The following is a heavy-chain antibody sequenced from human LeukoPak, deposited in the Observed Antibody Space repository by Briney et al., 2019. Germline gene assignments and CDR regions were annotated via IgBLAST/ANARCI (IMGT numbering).Heavy chain of an antibody. V-gene: IGHV3-13*01. CDR2: IGTASDT. CDR3: ARGPPRGKYYYMDV. CDR1: GFTFSSFD. J-gene: IGHJ6*03. Sequence: GGSLRLSCAASGFTFSSFDMHWVRQPTGQGLEWVSTIGTASDTYYPGSVEGRFTLSRDNAKNSLYLLMNSLTAGDTAVYYCARGPPRGKYYYMDVWGKGTTVTVSS. D-gene: IGHD1-1*01.